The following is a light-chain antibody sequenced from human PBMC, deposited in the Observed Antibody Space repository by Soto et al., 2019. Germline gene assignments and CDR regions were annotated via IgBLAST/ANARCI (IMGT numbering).Light chain of an antibody. CDR3: QQYYSYPLT. CDR2: AAS. V-gene: IGKV1-8*01. CDR1: QGISSY. Sequence: AIRMSQSASALSASTGDRVTITCRASQGISSYLAWYQQKPGKAPKLLIYAASTLQSGVPSRFSGSGSGTDFTLTISCLQSEDFATYYCQQYYSYPLTFGGGTKVDI. J-gene: IGKJ4*01.